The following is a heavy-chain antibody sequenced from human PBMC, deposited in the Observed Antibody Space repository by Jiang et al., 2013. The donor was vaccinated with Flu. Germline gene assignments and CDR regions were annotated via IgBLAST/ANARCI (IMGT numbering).Heavy chain of an antibody. D-gene: IGHD3-3*01. J-gene: IGHJ3*02. Sequence: VLLKPSETLSLTCAVYGGSFSGYYWSWIRQPPGKGLEWIGEINHSGSTNYNPSLKSRVTISVDTSKNQFSLKLSSVTAADTAVYYCARVRRFLEWLLSAGTFDIWGQGTMVTVSS. V-gene: IGHV4-34*01. CDR3: ARVRRFLEWLLSAGTFDI. CDR2: INHSGST. CDR1: GGSFSGYY.